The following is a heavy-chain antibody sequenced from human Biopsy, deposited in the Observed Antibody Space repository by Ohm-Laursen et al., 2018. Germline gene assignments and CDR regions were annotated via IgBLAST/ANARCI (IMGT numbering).Heavy chain of an antibody. Sequence: EAPVKVSCKASGDTFSRSAFFWVRQAPGQGLVYLGRIIPIVGITNHAQTFQGRITLTADKSTFMVYMELSRLRSDDTAIYYCARGGSGSGYYGMDVWGQGATVSVSS. V-gene: IGHV1-69*04. J-gene: IGHJ6*02. CDR1: GDTFSRSA. CDR3: ARGGSGSGYYGMDV. D-gene: IGHD3-10*01. CDR2: IIPIVGIT.